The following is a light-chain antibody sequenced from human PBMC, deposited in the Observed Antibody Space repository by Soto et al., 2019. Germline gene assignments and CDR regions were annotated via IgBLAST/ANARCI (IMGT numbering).Light chain of an antibody. CDR3: LQYDRFPAT. CDR1: QDINNF. V-gene: IGKV1-16*01. CDR2: SAS. J-gene: IGKJ4*01. Sequence: DIQMTQSPSSLSASVGGRVTITCRASQDINNFLAWFQQKPGKAPKPLIYSASSLQDGVPSRFSGSGSGTHFTLTISSLQPEEFATYFCLQYDRFPATFGGGTRVDIE.